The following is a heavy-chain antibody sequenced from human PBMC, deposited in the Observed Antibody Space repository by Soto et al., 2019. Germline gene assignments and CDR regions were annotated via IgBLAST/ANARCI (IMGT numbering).Heavy chain of an antibody. V-gene: IGHV4-34*01. D-gene: IGHD2-21*02. Sequence: QVQLQQWGAGLLKPSETLSLTCAVYGGSFSGYYWSWIRQPPGKGLEWIGEINHSGSTNYNPSLKTRVTISVDTSKNKFSLKLSSVTAADTAVYYCARGRIVVVTAIRYFQHWGQGTLVTVSS. J-gene: IGHJ1*01. CDR2: INHSGST. CDR1: GGSFSGYY. CDR3: ARGRIVVVTAIRYFQH.